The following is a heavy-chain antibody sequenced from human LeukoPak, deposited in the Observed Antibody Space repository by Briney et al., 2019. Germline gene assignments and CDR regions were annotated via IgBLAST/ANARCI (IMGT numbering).Heavy chain of an antibody. CDR2: ISRRADTI. CDR1: GFTFISHE. J-gene: IGHJ4*02. V-gene: IGHV3-48*03. Sequence: PGGSLRLSCAPSGFTFISHEMRWLRQAPGKGLQWIAYISRRADTIYYAESVEGRFAVSRDYSKDSLHLQITSLRAEDTAVYYCVSAFYYGRLKPFHFWAQGPRVAVSS. CDR3: VSAFYYGRLKPFHF. D-gene: IGHD4-17*01.